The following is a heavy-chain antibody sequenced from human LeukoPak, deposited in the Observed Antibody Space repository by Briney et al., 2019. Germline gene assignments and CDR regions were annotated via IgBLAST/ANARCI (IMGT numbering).Heavy chain of an antibody. V-gene: IGHV7-4-1*02. J-gene: IGHJ5*02. CDR2: INTNTGNP. CDR3: ARDTYYYDSPPADPGSVEAENWFDP. D-gene: IGHD3-22*01. Sequence: ASVKVSCKASGYTFTSYAMNWVRQAPGQGLEWMGWINTNTGNPTYAQGFTGRFVFSLDTSVSTAYLQISSLKAEDTAVYYCARDTYYYDSPPADPGSVEAENWFDPWGQGTLVTVSS. CDR1: GYTFTSYA.